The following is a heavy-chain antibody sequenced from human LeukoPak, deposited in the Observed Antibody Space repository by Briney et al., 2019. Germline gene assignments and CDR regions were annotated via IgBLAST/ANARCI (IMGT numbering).Heavy chain of an antibody. D-gene: IGHD3-22*01. CDR2: IIPIFGTA. V-gene: IGHV1-69*05. CDR1: GGTFSRYA. CDR3: ASSLYYYDSSGYQDRPNDY. J-gene: IGHJ4*02. Sequence: SVKASCKASGGTFSRYAISWVRQAPGQGLEWMGGIIPIFGTANYAQKFQGRVTITTDESTSTAYMELSSLRSEDTAVYYCASSLYYYDSSGYQDRPNDYWGQGTLVTVSS.